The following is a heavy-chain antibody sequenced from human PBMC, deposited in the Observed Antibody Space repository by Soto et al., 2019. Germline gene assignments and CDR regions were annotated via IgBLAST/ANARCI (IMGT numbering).Heavy chain of an antibody. Sequence: SETLSLTCTVSGGSISSGGYYWSWIRQHPGKGLEWIGYIYYSGSTYYNPSLKSRVTISVDTSKNQFSLKLSSATPEDTAIYYCARIVGGDPDHWGLGTLVTVSS. J-gene: IGHJ5*02. CDR1: GGSISSGGYY. V-gene: IGHV4-31*03. CDR3: ARIVGGDPDH. CDR2: IYYSGST. D-gene: IGHD2-21*02.